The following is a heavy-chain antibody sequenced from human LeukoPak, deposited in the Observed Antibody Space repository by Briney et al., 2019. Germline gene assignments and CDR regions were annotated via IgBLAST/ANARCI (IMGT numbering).Heavy chain of an antibody. D-gene: IGHD5-24*01. CDR2: IYTSGST. V-gene: IGHV4-61*02. J-gene: IGHJ3*01. CDR1: SGSISSGSYY. Sequence: SETLSLTCTVSSGSISSGSYYWSWIRQPAGKGLEWIGRIYTSGSTNYNPSLKSRVTISVDTSKNQFSLKLTSVTAADTALYYCARELRYDNRDSGAFWGQGTVVTVSS. CDR3: ARELRYDNRDSGAF.